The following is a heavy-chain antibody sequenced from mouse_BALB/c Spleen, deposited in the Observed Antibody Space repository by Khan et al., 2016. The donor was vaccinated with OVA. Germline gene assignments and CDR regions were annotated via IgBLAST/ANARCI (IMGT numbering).Heavy chain of an antibody. V-gene: IGHV2-6-5*01. CDR3: AKYPPYYSLDY. Sequence: VPLKQSGPGLVAPSQSLSITCTVSGFSLTAYAVSWIRQPPGKFLEWLGVIWAGGGKYYISALKSRLSISKDNSRSQVFLNMNSLQTDDTAMYFRAKYPPYYSLDYWGQGTSVTVSS. CDR2: IWAGGGK. CDR1: GFSLTAYA. J-gene: IGHJ4*01.